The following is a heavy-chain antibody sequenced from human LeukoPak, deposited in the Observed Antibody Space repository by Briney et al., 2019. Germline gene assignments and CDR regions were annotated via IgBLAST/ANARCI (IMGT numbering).Heavy chain of an antibody. Sequence: PSETLSLTCTVSGGSNSSSSYYWGWIRQPPGKGLEWIGSIYYSGSTYYNPSLKSRVTISVDTSKNQFSLKLSSVTAADTAVYYCARSLHIAAAGTYHFDYWGQGTLVTVSS. CDR2: IYYSGST. J-gene: IGHJ4*02. D-gene: IGHD6-13*01. CDR3: ARSLHIAAAGTYHFDY. CDR1: GGSNSSSSYY. V-gene: IGHV4-39*01.